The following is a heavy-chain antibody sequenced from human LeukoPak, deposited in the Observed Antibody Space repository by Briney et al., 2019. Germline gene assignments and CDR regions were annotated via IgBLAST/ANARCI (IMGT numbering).Heavy chain of an antibody. Sequence: GGSLRLSCAASGFTFSSYGMHWVRQAPGKGLEWVAVIWYDGSNKYYADSVKGRFTISRDNSKNTLYLQMNSLRAEDTAAYYCARGRIAAAGTSWFDPWGQGTLVTVSS. D-gene: IGHD6-13*01. CDR3: ARGRIAAAGTSWFDP. CDR1: GFTFSSYG. CDR2: IWYDGSNK. J-gene: IGHJ5*02. V-gene: IGHV3-33*01.